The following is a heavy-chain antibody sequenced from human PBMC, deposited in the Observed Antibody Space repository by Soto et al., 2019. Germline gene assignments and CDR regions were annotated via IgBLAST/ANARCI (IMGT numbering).Heavy chain of an antibody. V-gene: IGHV4-39*01. Sequence: SETLSLTCTVSGGSISRGGYYWSWIRQNPGKGLEWIGCIYNTGSTYYNPSLKGRLTISVDTSKNQFSLKLTSVTAADTAMYYCARPKTIGAAAGKGWFDPWGQGTLVTVSS. CDR3: ARPKTIGAAAGKGWFDP. J-gene: IGHJ5*02. CDR1: GGSISRGGYY. D-gene: IGHD6-13*01. CDR2: IYNTGST.